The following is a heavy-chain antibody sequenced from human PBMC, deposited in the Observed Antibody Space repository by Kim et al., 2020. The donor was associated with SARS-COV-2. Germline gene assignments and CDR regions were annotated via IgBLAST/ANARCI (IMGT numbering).Heavy chain of an antibody. CDR3: AREWGYSYGTN. CDR1: GFTFSDYY. J-gene: IGHJ4*02. Sequence: GGSLRLSCAASGFTFSDYYMSWIRQAPGKGLEWVSYISGSSNTIYYADSVKGRFTISRDNANNSLYLQMNSLRAEDTAVYYCAREWGYSYGTNWGQGTLVTVSS. CDR2: ISGSSNTI. V-gene: IGHV3-11*01. D-gene: IGHD5-18*01.